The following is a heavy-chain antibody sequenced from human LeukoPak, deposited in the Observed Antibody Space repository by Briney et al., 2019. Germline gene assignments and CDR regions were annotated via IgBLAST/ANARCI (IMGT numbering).Heavy chain of an antibody. CDR3: AGQSLYFDH. Sequence: GGSLRLSCAASEFTFSTYGMHWVRQAPGKGLDWVAFIRYDGTQKYYADSVKGRFTISRDNTKNTLYLQMNSLRVEDTAVYYCAGQSLYFDHWGQGTLVTVSS. V-gene: IGHV3-30*02. CDR1: EFTFSTYG. CDR2: IRYDGTQK. J-gene: IGHJ4*02.